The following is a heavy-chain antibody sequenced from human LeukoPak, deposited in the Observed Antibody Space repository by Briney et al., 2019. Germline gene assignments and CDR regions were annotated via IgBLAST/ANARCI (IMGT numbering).Heavy chain of an antibody. CDR3: ATTLPPAKPFDAFEI. CDR1: GYTLTELS. CDR2: FDPGDGET. D-gene: IGHD2-2*02. V-gene: IGHV1-24*01. J-gene: IGHJ3*02. Sequence: AASVKVSCKVSGYTLTELSMHWVRQAPGEGLEWMGGFDPGDGETIYAQHFQGRVIMTEDTSTDTAYMELSSLRSEDTAVYYCATTLPPAKPFDAFEIWGQGTKVTVSS.